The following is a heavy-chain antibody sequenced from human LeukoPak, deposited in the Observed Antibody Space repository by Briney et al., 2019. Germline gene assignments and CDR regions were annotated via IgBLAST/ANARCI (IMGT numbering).Heavy chain of an antibody. D-gene: IGHD3-16*01. Sequence: GGSLRLSCAASGFTFSTCGMSWVRHAPGKGLEWVSGISASGGSTYYADSVKVRLTISRDNSKNTLYLQMNSLRAEDTALYYCAKDYVSDYWGQGTLVTVSS. V-gene: IGHV3-23*01. CDR3: AKDYVSDY. J-gene: IGHJ4*02. CDR2: ISASGGST. CDR1: GFTFSTCG.